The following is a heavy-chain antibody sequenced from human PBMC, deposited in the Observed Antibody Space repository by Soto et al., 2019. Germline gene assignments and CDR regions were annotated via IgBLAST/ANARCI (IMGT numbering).Heavy chain of an antibody. CDR1: GGSISSGGYY. V-gene: IGHV4-31*03. CDR3: ARRPGYCSGGSCYSGRPNYFDY. J-gene: IGHJ4*02. D-gene: IGHD2-15*01. Sequence: SETLSLTCTVSGGSISSGGYYWSWIRQHPGKGLEWIGYIYYSGSTYYNPSLKSRVTISVDTSKNQFSLKLSSVTAADTAVYYCARRPGYCSGGSCYSGRPNYFDYWGQGTLVTVSS. CDR2: IYYSGST.